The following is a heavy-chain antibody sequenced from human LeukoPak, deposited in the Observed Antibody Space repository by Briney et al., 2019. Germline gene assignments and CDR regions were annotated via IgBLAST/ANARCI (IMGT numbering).Heavy chain of an antibody. J-gene: IGHJ4*02. CDR2: INAGNGNT. V-gene: IGHV1-3*01. D-gene: IGHD6-13*01. CDR1: GYTFTSYA. Sequence: ASVKVSCKASGYTFTSYAMHWVRQAPGQRLEWMGWINAGNGNTKYSRKFQARVTITRDTSASTAYMELSSLRSEDTAVYYCARDRRYSFNSYFDYWGQGTLVTVSS. CDR3: ARDRRYSFNSYFDY.